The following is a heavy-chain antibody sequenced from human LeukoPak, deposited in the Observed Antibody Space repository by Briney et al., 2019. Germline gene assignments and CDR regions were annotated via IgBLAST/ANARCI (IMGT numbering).Heavy chain of an antibody. CDR2: IYYSGST. CDR3: ARAGATASFDY. CDR1: GGSISSSSYY. D-gene: IGHD2-21*02. Sequence: SETLSLTCTVSGGSISSSSYYWGWIRQPPGKGLEWIGSIYYSGSTYYNPSLKSRVTISVDTSKNHFSLKLSSVTAADTAVYYCARAGATASFDYWGQGTLVTVSS. V-gene: IGHV4-39*02. J-gene: IGHJ4*02.